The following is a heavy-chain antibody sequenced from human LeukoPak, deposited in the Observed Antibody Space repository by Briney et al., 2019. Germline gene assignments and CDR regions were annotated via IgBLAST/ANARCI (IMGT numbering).Heavy chain of an antibody. J-gene: IGHJ4*02. CDR3: ARGVGTTGLALRY. Sequence: ASVKVSCKPSVGSFSSYAISWVRHTPGRGLEWVGRIIPMLGIANYAQKFQGRVTITSDKSTSTAYMGLSSLRSEDTAVYYCARGVGTTGLALRYWGQGTLVTVSS. CDR2: IIPMLGIA. V-gene: IGHV1-69*04. CDR1: VGSFSSYA. D-gene: IGHD1-1*01.